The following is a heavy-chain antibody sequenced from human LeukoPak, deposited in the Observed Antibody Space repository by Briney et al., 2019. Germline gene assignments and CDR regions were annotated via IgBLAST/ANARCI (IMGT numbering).Heavy chain of an antibody. CDR3: ARYGLVEFRNAFQY. CDR2: IHDRGSD. CDR1: GASITTTNFW. V-gene: IGHV4-61*01. J-gene: IGHJ1*01. D-gene: IGHD6-6*01. Sequence: SETLSLTCSVSGASITTTNFWWTWIRQSPGRGLEWIGYIHDRGSDKYNPALESRATLSVDTSKNQFSLKLNSVTAADTAVYYCARYGLVEFRNAFQYWGQGIQVSVSS.